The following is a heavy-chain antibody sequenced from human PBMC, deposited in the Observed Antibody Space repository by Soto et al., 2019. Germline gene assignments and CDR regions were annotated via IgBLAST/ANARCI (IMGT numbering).Heavy chain of an antibody. J-gene: IGHJ6*03. CDR3: ARDRSKVGNSHYYYYYYMDV. V-gene: IGHV3-11*01. Sequence: PGGSLRLSCAASGFTFSDYYMSWIRQAPGKGLEWVSYTSSSGSTIYYADSVKGRFTISRDNAKDSLYLRMNSLRAEDTAVYYCARDRSKVGNSHYYYYYYMDVWGKGTTVTVSS. D-gene: IGHD2-15*01. CDR1: GFTFSDYY. CDR2: TSSSGSTI.